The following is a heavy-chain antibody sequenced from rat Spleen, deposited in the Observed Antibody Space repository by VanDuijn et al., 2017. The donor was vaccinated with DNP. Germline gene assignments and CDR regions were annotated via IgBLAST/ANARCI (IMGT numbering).Heavy chain of an antibody. V-gene: IGHV5-31*01. CDR1: GFTFNNYW. Sequence: EVKLVESGGGLVLPGRSLKLSCAASGFTFNNYWMTWIRQAPGKGLEWVASITNTGGSTYYPDSVKGRFTISRDNAKSTLYLQMNSLRSEDPATYYCTRDGFAYWGQGTLVTVSS. CDR2: ITNTGGST. CDR3: TRDGFAY. J-gene: IGHJ3*01.